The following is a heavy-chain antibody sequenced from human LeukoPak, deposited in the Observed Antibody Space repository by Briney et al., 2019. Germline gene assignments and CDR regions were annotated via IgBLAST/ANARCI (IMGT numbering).Heavy chain of an antibody. V-gene: IGHV1-18*01. CDR3: ARGLAAAGRSPFDY. J-gene: IGHJ4*02. D-gene: IGHD6-25*01. CDR2: ISAYNGNT. CDR1: GYTFTGYG. Sequence: ASVKVSCKASGYTFTGYGISWVRQAPGQGLEWMGWISAYNGNTKYAQKLQGRVTMTTDTSTSTAYMELRSLRSDDTAVYYCARGLAAAGRSPFDYWGQGTLVTVSS.